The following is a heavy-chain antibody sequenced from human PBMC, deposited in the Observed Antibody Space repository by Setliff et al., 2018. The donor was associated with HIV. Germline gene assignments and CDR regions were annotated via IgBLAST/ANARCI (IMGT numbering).Heavy chain of an antibody. V-gene: IGHV1-3*03. CDR2: INNGNGDT. J-gene: IGHJ4*02. Sequence: ASVKVSCKASGYIFSNHALHWVRQAPGQRLEWMGWINNGNGDTKYSQDFRGRVTITRDSSASTAYMELSSLISEDMALYYCATGIAAAGGIDCWGQGTLVTVSS. CDR3: ATGIAAAGGIDC. CDR1: GYIFSNHA. D-gene: IGHD6-13*01.